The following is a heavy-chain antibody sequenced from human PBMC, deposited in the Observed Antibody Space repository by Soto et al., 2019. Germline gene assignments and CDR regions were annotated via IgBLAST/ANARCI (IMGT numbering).Heavy chain of an antibody. V-gene: IGHV5-51*01. D-gene: IGHD2-15*01. J-gene: IGHJ3*02. Sequence: GESLKISCKGSGYSFTSYWIGWVRQMPGKGLEWMGIIYPGDSDTRYSPSFQGQVTISADKSINTAYLQWSSLKASDTAMYYCARPYCSGGSCYAAFDIWGQGTMVTVSS. CDR3: ARPYCSGGSCYAAFDI. CDR2: IYPGDSDT. CDR1: GYSFTSYW.